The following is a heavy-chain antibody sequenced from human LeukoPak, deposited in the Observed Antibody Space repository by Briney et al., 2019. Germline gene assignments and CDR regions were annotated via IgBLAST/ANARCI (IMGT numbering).Heavy chain of an antibody. CDR3: ASLTVLRFLEWLPRGGFDY. Sequence: GGSLRLSCAASGFTFSNYGMHWVRQAPGKGLEWLSYISTSSSYIYYADSVKGRFTVSRDNAKNSLYLQMNSLRAEDTAVYYCASLTVLRFLEWLPRGGFDYWGQGTLVTVSS. V-gene: IGHV3-21*01. J-gene: IGHJ4*02. CDR1: GFTFSNYG. CDR2: ISTSSSYI. D-gene: IGHD3-3*01.